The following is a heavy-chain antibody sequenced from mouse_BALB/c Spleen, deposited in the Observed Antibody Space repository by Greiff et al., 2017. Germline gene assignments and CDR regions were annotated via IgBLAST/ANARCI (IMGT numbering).Heavy chain of an antibody. CDR2: IWAGGST. CDR3: ARDQGYGNPGAY. D-gene: IGHD2-10*02. Sequence: VKLVESGPGLVAPSQSLSITCTVSGFSLTSYGVHWVRQPPGKGLEWLGVIWAGGSTNYNSALMSRLSISKDNSKSQVFLKMNSLQTDDTAMYYCARDQGYGNPGAYWGQGTLVTVSA. J-gene: IGHJ3*01. V-gene: IGHV2-9*02. CDR1: GFSLTSYG.